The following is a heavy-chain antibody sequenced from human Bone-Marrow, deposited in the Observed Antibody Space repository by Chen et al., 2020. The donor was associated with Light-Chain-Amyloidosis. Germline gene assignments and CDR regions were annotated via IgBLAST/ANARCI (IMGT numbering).Heavy chain of an antibody. CDR2: INPNSGGT. Sequence: QVRLVQSGTEVKKPGASVKVSCKASGYTFTGYHIHWVRQAPGQGLEWMGWINPNSGGTNYAQKFQDRVTMTRDRSISTAYMEVSRLRADDTAVYYCARVMTEAVFGVVAAGMDVWGQGTTVTVSS. V-gene: IGHV1-2*02. CDR1: GYTFTGYH. J-gene: IGHJ6*02. D-gene: IGHD3-3*01. CDR3: ARVMTEAVFGVVAAGMDV.